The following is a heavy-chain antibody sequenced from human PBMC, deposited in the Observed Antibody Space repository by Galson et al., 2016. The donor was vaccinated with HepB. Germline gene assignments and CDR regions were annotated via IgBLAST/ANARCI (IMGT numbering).Heavy chain of an antibody. J-gene: IGHJ4*02. CDR1: EFTLSSYA. CDR3: AAAAAANDIDY. CDR2: ITESGGTT. V-gene: IGHV3-23*01. D-gene: IGHD6-13*01. Sequence: SLRLSCAASEFTLSSYAMSWVRQAPGKGLEWVSGITESGGTTYYADSVKGRFTISRDNSKNTLYLQMSSLIAEDTAVYYCAAAAAANDIDYCGQGTQVTVSS.